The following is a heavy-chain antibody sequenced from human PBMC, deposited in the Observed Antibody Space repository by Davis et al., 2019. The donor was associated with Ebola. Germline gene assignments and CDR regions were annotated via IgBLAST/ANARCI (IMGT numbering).Heavy chain of an antibody. D-gene: IGHD3-22*01. V-gene: IGHV3-21*01. CDR1: GFNFSTYS. Sequence: PGGSLRLSCAASGFNFSTYSMNWVRQAPGKGLEWVSSISRDSNYIYYADSVKGRFTISRDNAKNSLYLQMNSLRAEDTAVYYCARHLYHTSGRDAFDIWGQGTMVTVSS. J-gene: IGHJ3*02. CDR3: ARHLYHTSGRDAFDI. CDR2: ISRDSNYI.